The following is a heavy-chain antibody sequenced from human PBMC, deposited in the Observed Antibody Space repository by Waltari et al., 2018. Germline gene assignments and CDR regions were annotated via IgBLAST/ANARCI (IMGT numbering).Heavy chain of an antibody. CDR2: MNPNSGNT. Sequence: QVQLVQSGAEVKKPGASVQVSCKASGYTFTSYDIHWLRQATGTGLEWQGWMNPNSGNTGYAQKFQGRVTMTRNTSISTAYMELSSLRSEDTAVYYWARGDTIFGAPVDYWGQGTLVTVSS. J-gene: IGHJ4*02. D-gene: IGHD3-3*01. V-gene: IGHV1-8*01. CDR1: GYTFTSYD. CDR3: ARGDTIFGAPVDY.